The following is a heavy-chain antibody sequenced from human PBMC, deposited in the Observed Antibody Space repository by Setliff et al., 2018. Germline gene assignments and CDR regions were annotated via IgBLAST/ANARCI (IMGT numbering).Heavy chain of an antibody. V-gene: IGHV3-23*01. J-gene: IGHJ4*02. D-gene: IGHD5-12*01. Sequence: PGGSLRLSCAASGFAFDKYDISWVRLAPGKGLEWVSAISDSGISKFYANSVKGRFTISRDNFGKTVSLQMNSLRAEDTAVYFCAKDSGYSSYGYFDYWGQGTLVTVSS. CDR1: GFAFDKYD. CDR2: ISDSGISK. CDR3: AKDSGYSSYGYFDY.